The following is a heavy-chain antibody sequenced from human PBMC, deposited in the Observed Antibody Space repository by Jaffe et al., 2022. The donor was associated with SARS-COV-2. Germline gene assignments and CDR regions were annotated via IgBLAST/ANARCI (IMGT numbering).Heavy chain of an antibody. CDR2: INAGNGNT. Sequence: QVQLVQSGAEVKPPGASVKVSCEASGYTFSSYAMYWVRQAPGQRLEWMGWINAGNGNTKYSQKFQGRVTITRDTSASTAYMELYSLRSEDTAVYYCALDHYDSSGYFSPAGYWGQGTLVTVSS. CDR3: ALDHYDSSGYFSPAGY. J-gene: IGHJ4*02. D-gene: IGHD3-22*01. CDR1: GYTFSSYA. V-gene: IGHV1-3*01.